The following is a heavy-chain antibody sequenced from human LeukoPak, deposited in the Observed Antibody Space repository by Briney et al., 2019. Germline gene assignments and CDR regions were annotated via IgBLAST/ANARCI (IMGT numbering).Heavy chain of an antibody. CDR2: FDPEDGET. CDR3: ARDPIAVAGPSNYGMDV. J-gene: IGHJ6*02. CDR1: GYTLTELS. Sequence: ASVKVSCKVSGYTLTELSMHWVRQAPGKGLEWMGGFDPEDGETIYAQKFQGRVTMTEDTSTDTAYMELSSLRAEDTALYHCARDPIAVAGPSNYGMDVWGQGTTVTVSS. D-gene: IGHD6-19*01. V-gene: IGHV1-24*01.